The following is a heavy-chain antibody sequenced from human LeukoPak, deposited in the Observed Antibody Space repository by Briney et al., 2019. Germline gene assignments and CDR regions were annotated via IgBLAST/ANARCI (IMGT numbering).Heavy chain of an antibody. CDR2: ISGSGGSA. CDR3: AKVGKTYYYDSSRFYFDY. V-gene: IGHV3-23*01. J-gene: IGHJ4*02. CDR1: GFTFRNYA. D-gene: IGHD3-22*01. Sequence: PGGSLRFSCAASGFTFRNYAMTWVRQPPGKGLEWVSAISGSGGSAYYADSAKGRFTISRDNSKNTLYLQINSLRAEDTAVYYCAKVGKTYYYDSSRFYFDYWGQGTLVTVSS.